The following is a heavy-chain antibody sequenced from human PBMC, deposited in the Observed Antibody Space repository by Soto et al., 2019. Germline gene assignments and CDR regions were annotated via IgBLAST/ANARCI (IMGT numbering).Heavy chain of an antibody. CDR1: GGLFSSFA. D-gene: IGHD3-16*01. CDR3: ARGGGPYVWFNEF. Sequence: QEQLVQSGPEVKKPGSSVKVSCKDSGGLFSSFAISWVRQAPGQGLEWLGGIIPVFGTTNYAERFQGRVTITADESTNTAYMELRSLISGDTAMYCCARGGGPYVWFNEFWGQGTLVTVSS. V-gene: IGHV1-69*01. J-gene: IGHJ4*02. CDR2: IIPVFGTT.